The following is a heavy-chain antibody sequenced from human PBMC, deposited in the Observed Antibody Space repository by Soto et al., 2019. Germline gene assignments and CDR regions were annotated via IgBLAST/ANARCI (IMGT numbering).Heavy chain of an antibody. CDR1: GFTFSSYS. CDR2: ISSSSSTI. D-gene: IGHD2-15*01. V-gene: IGHV3-48*01. Sequence: GGSLRLSCAASGFTFSSYSVNWVRQAPGKGLEWVSYISSSSSTIYYADSVKGRFTISRDNAKNSLYLQMNSLRAEDTAVYYCAREMGGGYCSGGSCYGLPPYYYYYYMDVWGKGTTVTVSS. J-gene: IGHJ6*03. CDR3: AREMGGGYCSGGSCYGLPPYYYYYYMDV.